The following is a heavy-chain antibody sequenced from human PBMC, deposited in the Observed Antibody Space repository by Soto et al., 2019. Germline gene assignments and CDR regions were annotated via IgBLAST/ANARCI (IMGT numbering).Heavy chain of an antibody. Sequence: EVQLVESGGGLVKPGGSLRLSCAASGFTFSSYSMNWVRQAPGKGLEWVSSISSGSTYIYYADSVKGRFTIARDNAKNSLYLQMNSLRAEDTAVYYCARDSPLGYCSSTTCRWFQYVQHWGQGTLVSVSS. V-gene: IGHV3-21*01. J-gene: IGHJ1*01. CDR1: GFTFSSYS. CDR2: ISSGSTYI. D-gene: IGHD2-2*01. CDR3: ARDSPLGYCSSTTCRWFQYVQH.